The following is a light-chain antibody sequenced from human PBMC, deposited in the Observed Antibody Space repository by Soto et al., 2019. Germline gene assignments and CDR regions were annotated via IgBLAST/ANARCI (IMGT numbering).Light chain of an antibody. V-gene: IGKV3-11*01. CDR3: QQRSKWPLT. CDR2: DAS. Sequence: EIVLTQSPATLSLSPGERATLSCRASQSVSSYLAWYQQKPGQAPRLLFYDASNRATGIPARLSGSGSGTDFTLTISSLEPEDFAVYYCQQRSKWPLTFGGGTKVDIK. J-gene: IGKJ4*01. CDR1: QSVSSY.